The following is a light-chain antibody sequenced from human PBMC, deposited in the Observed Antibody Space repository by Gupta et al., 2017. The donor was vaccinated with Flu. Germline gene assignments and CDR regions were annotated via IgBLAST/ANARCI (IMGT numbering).Light chain of an antibody. CDR3: YSYAGSYSFG. Sequence: QSALTQPRSVSGSPGQSVTISCTGTRSDIRSYNYVSWYKPHPGIGPELLIYEVENQPSGVPDRVSSSKSGNTCSLTSSGLQAEDEADYDCYSYAGSYSFGFGTGTKVTAL. V-gene: IGLV2-11*01. CDR1: RSDIRSYNY. CDR2: EVE. J-gene: IGLJ1*01.